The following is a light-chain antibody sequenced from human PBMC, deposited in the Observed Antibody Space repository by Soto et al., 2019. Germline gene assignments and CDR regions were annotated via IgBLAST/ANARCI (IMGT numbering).Light chain of an antibody. Sequence: EIVMTQSPGTLSVSPGEGATLSCRASQSVSTNLAWYQQKPDQAPRLLIYGASTTATGMPARFIGSGSGTEFTLTISSLQSEDFAVYYCQQYYTWPRTFGQGTRVEIK. CDR1: QSVSTN. CDR3: QQYYTWPRT. V-gene: IGKV3-15*01. J-gene: IGKJ1*01. CDR2: GAS.